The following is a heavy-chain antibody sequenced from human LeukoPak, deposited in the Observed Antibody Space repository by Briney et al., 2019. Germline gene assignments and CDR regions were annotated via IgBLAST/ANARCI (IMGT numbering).Heavy chain of an antibody. Sequence: KTSETLSLTCTVSGGSISSYYWSWIRQPPGKGLEWIGYIYYSGSTNYNPSLKSRVTISVDTSKNQFPLKLSSVTAADTAVYYCAREVFAGGSYYFDYWGQGTLVTVSS. CDR1: GGSISSYY. D-gene: IGHD1-26*01. V-gene: IGHV4-59*01. J-gene: IGHJ4*02. CDR3: AREVFAGGSYYFDY. CDR2: IYYSGST.